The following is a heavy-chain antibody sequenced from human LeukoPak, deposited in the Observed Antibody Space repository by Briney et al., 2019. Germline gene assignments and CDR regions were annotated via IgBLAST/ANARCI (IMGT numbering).Heavy chain of an antibody. CDR2: IYYSGST. D-gene: IGHD6-6*01. J-gene: IGHJ6*03. CDR1: GGSISSGGYY. CDR3: AREIAARPEGYYYYYMDV. V-gene: IGHV4-31*03. Sequence: SQTLSLTCTVSGGSISSGGYYWSWIRQHPGKGLEWIGYIYYSGSTYYSPSLKSRVTISVDTSKNQFSLKLSSVTAADTAVYYCAREIAARPEGYYYYYMDVWGKGTTVTVSS.